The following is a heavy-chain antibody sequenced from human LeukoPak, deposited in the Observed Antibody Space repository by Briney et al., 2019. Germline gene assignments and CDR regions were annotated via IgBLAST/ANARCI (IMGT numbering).Heavy chain of an antibody. CDR3: ARAGVTMVRGVINGL. V-gene: IGHV1-18*01. Sequence: ASVKVSCKASGYTFTSYGISWVRQAPGQGLEWMGWISAYNGNTNYAQKLQGRVTMTTDTSTSTAYMELRSLRSDDTAVYYCARAGVTMVRGVINGLWGQGTLVTVSS. D-gene: IGHD3-10*01. CDR1: GYTFTSYG. J-gene: IGHJ4*02. CDR2: ISAYNGNT.